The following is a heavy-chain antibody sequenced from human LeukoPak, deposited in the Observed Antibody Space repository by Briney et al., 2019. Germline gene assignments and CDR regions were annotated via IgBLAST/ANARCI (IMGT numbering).Heavy chain of an antibody. Sequence: SETLSLTCAVYGGSFSGYYWSWIRQPPGEGLEWIGEINHSGSTNYNPSLKSRVTISVDTSKNQFSLKLSSVTAADTAVYYCARDGLWAFDIWGQGTMVTVSS. CDR2: INHSGST. CDR1: GGSFSGYY. CDR3: ARDGLWAFDI. J-gene: IGHJ3*02. D-gene: IGHD3/OR15-3a*01. V-gene: IGHV4-34*01.